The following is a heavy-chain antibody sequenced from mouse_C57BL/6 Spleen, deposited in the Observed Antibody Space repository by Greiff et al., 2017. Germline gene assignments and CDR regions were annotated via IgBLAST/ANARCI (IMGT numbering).Heavy chain of an antibody. V-gene: IGHV1-22*01. CDR2: INPNNGGN. CDR1: GYTFTDYN. CDR3: ARKDLRGGYYVGFDY. J-gene: IGHJ2*01. D-gene: IGHD2-3*01. Sequence: EVQLQQSGPELVKPGASVKMSCKASGYTFTDYNMHWVKQSHGKSPEWIGYINPNNGGNSYNQKFKGKATLTVNKSSSTAYMELRSLTSEDSAVYYCARKDLRGGYYVGFDYWGQGTTLTVSS.